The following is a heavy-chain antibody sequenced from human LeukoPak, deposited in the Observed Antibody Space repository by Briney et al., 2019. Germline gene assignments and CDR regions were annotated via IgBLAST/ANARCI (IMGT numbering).Heavy chain of an antibody. V-gene: IGHV3-21*01. CDR3: ARDPLLYNHRNFYYLDV. Sequence: NPGGSLRLSCAASEFIFSTYTMNWVRQAPGKELEWVSSISSSSNYIYYADSVRGRFTISRDNAKNSLYLQMNSLRAEDTAVYYCARDPLLYNHRNFYYLDVWGKGTTVTVSS. D-gene: IGHD1-14*01. J-gene: IGHJ6*03. CDR1: EFIFSTYT. CDR2: ISSSSNYI.